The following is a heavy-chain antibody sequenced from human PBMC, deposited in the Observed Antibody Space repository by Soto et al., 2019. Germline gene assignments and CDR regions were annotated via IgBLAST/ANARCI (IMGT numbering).Heavy chain of an antibody. J-gene: IGHJ6*02. V-gene: IGHV3-33*01. Sequence: TGGSLRLSCAASGFTFSSYGMHWVRQAPGKGLEWVAVIWYDGSNKYYADSVKGRFTISRDNSKNTLYLQMNSLRAEDTAVYYYAREGSIAARPDDYYYGMDVWGQGTTVTVSS. CDR1: GFTFSSYG. D-gene: IGHD6-6*01. CDR2: IWYDGSNK. CDR3: AREGSIAARPDDYYYGMDV.